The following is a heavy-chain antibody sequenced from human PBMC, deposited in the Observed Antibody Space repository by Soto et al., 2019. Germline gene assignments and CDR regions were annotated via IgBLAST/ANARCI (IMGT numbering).Heavy chain of an antibody. CDR2: ISGSGGTI. CDR1: GFTFSDYY. D-gene: IGHD3-10*01. J-gene: IGHJ4*02. CDR3: AREMYGSVEY. V-gene: IGHV3-11*01. Sequence: GGSLRLSCAASGFTFSDYYMSWIRQAPGKGLEWVSYISGSGGTILYADSVKGRFTISRDNTKNSLYLQMNSLRAEDTAMYFCAREMYGSVEYWGQGTLVTVSS.